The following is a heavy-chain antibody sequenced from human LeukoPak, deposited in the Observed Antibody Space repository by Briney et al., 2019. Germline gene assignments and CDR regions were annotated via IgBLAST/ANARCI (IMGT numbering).Heavy chain of an antibody. CDR1: GFTFSSYA. Sequence: GSLRLSCAASGFTFSSYAMSWVRQPPGKGLEWIGSIYYSGSTYYNPSLKGRVTISVDTSKNQFSLKLSSVTAADTAVYYCARKGWLAFDYWGQGTLVTVSS. D-gene: IGHD5-24*01. CDR3: ARKGWLAFDY. J-gene: IGHJ4*02. CDR2: IYYSGST. V-gene: IGHV4-39*01.